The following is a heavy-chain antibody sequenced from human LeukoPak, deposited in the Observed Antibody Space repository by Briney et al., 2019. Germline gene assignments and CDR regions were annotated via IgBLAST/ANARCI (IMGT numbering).Heavy chain of an antibody. Sequence: LXXXXXXFSXXXXGMCVSWIRQPPVKALEWLAHIDWDDDKYYITSLKTRLTISKDTSKKQVVLTMTNMDPVDTATYYCARTKTGTGRYYYYGMDVWGQGTTVTVSS. CDR1: XFSXXXXGMC. V-gene: IGHV2-70*13. J-gene: IGHJ6*02. CDR2: IDWDDDK. CDR3: ARTKTGTGRYYYYGMDV. D-gene: IGHD1-1*01.